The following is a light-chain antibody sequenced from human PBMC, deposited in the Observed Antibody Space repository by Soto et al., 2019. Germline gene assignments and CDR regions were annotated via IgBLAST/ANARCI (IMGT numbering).Light chain of an antibody. CDR3: TSYTSSSTPYV. CDR1: SSDVGGYNY. V-gene: IGLV2-14*01. CDR2: AVS. Sequence: QSALTQPASVSGSPGQSITISCTGTSSDVGGYNYVSWYQQHPGKAPKLLIYAVSNRPSGVSNRFSGSKSGNTTSLTISGLQAEDGADYYCTSYTSSSTPYVFGSGTKVTVL. J-gene: IGLJ1*01.